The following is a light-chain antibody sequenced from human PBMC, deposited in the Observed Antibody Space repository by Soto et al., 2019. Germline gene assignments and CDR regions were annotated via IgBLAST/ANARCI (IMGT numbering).Light chain of an antibody. V-gene: IGKV3-20*01. CDR1: QNIRSS. J-gene: IGKJ1*01. CDR3: QQYGSSSWT. Sequence: LTQAPASLSASTGKRVTLSCRASQNIRSSLAWYQQRPGQAPRLLIYGASSRATGIPDRFSGSGSGTDFTLTISRLEPEDFAVYYCQQYGSSSWTFGQGTKVDI. CDR2: GAS.